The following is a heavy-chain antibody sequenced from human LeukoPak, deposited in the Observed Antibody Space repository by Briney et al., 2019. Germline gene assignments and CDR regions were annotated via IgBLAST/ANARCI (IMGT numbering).Heavy chain of an antibody. Sequence: GSLRLSCAASGFTFSTYDMHWVRQVSGKGLEWVSSIGTIGDTFYPGSVKGRFTISRENAKNSLYLQMNGLRAGDTAVYYCARATVIGNAPVPGYMDVWGKGTTVTVSS. CDR2: IGTIGDT. D-gene: IGHD2-21*01. CDR1: GFTFSTYD. V-gene: IGHV3-13*01. J-gene: IGHJ6*03. CDR3: ARATVIGNAPVPGYMDV.